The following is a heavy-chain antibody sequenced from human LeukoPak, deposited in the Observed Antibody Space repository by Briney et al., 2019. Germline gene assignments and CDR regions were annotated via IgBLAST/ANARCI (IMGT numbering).Heavy chain of an antibody. CDR3: ARDGRFRGITIFGVVYGMDV. Sequence: GGSLRLSCAASGFTFSSYAMHWVHQAPGKGLEWVAVISYDGSNKYYADSVKGRFTISRDNSKNTLFLQMNSLRAEDTAVYYCARDGRFRGITIFGVVYGMDVWGQGTTVTVSS. D-gene: IGHD3-3*01. CDR1: GFTFSSYA. V-gene: IGHV3-30-3*01. CDR2: ISYDGSNK. J-gene: IGHJ6*02.